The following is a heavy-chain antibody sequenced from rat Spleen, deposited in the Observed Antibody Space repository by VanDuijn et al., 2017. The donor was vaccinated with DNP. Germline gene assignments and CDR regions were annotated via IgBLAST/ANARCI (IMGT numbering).Heavy chain of an antibody. CDR3: ARQPSGMDY. CDR2: ISYSGST. V-gene: IGHV3-1*01. D-gene: IGHD1-4*01. CDR1: GYSITSNY. Sequence: EVQLQESGPGLVKPSQSLSFTCSVTGYSITSNYWGWIRKFPGDKMEWIGHISYSGSTTYNPSLESRISITRDTSKNQFFLHLNSVTTADTATYYCARQPSGMDYWGQGVMVIVSS. J-gene: IGHJ2*01.